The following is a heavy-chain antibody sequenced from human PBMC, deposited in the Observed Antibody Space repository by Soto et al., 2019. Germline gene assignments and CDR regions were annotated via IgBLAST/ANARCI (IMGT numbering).Heavy chain of an antibody. D-gene: IGHD1-26*01. V-gene: IGHV4-4*07. J-gene: IGHJ6*02. CDR3: AREGASGFGMDV. Sequence: SETLSLTCTVSGGSMRTYYWGWIRQPAGKPLEWIGRIYPSGTTNYNPSLKSRVTLSLDTSKNQFSLNLSSVTAADMAVYYCAREGASGFGMDVWGQGTTVTVSS. CDR2: IYPSGTT. CDR1: GGSMRTYY.